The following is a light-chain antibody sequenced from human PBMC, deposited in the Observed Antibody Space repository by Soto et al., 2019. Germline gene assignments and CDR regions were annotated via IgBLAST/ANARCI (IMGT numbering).Light chain of an antibody. CDR2: WAS. J-gene: IGKJ4*01. Sequence: DIVMTQSPDSLAVSLGERATINCKSSQSVLYSSNNKNYLAWYQQKPGQPPKLLIYWASTRESGVPDRFSGSGYGTDFTLTISSLRAEDVAVYYCQQYYSTPPLSFGGGTKVAIK. CDR1: QSVLYSSNNKNY. V-gene: IGKV4-1*01. CDR3: QQYYSTPPLS.